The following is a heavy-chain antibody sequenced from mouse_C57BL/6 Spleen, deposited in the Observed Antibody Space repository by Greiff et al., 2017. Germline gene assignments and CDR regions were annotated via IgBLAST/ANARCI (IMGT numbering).Heavy chain of an antibody. V-gene: IGHV1-7*01. Sequence: QVHVKQSGAELAKPGASVKLSYKASGYTFTSYWMHWVKQRPGQGLEWIGYINPSSGYTKYNQKFKDKATLTADKSSSTAYIQLSSLTYEDSAVYYCAILYDYDGAYCCQGTLVTVSA. CDR2: INPSSGYT. D-gene: IGHD2-4*01. CDR1: GYTFTSYW. J-gene: IGHJ3*01. CDR3: AILYDYDGAY.